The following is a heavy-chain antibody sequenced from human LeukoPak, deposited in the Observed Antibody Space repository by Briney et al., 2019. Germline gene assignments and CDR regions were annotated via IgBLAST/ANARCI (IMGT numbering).Heavy chain of an antibody. D-gene: IGHD3-3*01. V-gene: IGHV3-33*08. Sequence: GGSLRLSCEASGFTFSSYGMHWVRQAPGKGLEWVAVIWYDGTNKYYGDSVKGRFTISRDNSKNTLYLQINRLRVEDTAVYYCARDKIYDFWSGHSFDYWGQGTLVTVSS. CDR2: IWYDGTNK. CDR3: ARDKIYDFWSGHSFDY. CDR1: GFTFSSYG. J-gene: IGHJ4*02.